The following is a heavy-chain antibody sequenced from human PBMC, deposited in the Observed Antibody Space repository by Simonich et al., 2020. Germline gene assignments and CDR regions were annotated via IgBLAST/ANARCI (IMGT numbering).Heavy chain of an antibody. Sequence: EVQLVESGGGLVKPGGSLRLSCAASGFTFSSYSMNWVRQAPGKGWGWMSSISSNSSYIYDADSVKGRFTISRDNAKNSLYLQMNSLRAEDTAGYYCARARGDSSSWYFDYWGQGTLVTVSS. V-gene: IGHV3-21*01. D-gene: IGHD6-13*01. CDR2: ISSNSSYI. J-gene: IGHJ4*02. CDR1: GFTFSSYS. CDR3: ARARGDSSSWYFDY.